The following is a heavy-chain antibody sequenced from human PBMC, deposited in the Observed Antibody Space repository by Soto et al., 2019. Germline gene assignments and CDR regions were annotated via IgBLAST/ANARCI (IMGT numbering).Heavy chain of an antibody. Sequence: PGGSLRLSCAASGFTFSPSYMSWVRQAPGKGLEWLSITSQSGSAKYYADSVKGRFTISRDNAKNSLYLQMNSLRAEDTAVYYCACLGGDCCLNWFDPWGQGTLVTVSS. J-gene: IGHJ5*02. D-gene: IGHD2-21*02. V-gene: IGHV3-11*01. CDR2: TSQSGSAK. CDR1: GFTFSPSY. CDR3: ACLGGDCCLNWFDP.